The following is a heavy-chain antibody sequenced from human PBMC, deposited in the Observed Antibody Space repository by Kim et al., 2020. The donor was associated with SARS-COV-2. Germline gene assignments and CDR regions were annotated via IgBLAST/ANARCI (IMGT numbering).Heavy chain of an antibody. CDR1: GGSFSGYY. J-gene: IGHJ3*01. V-gene: IGHV4-34*01. Sequence: SETLSLTCAVYGGSFSGYYWSWIRQPPGKGLEWFGEINHSGSTNYNPSLKSRVTISVDTSKNQFSLKLSSVTAADTAVYYCASLRAGLTPLGWGQGTMVTVSS. CDR2: INHSGST. CDR3: ASLRAGLTPLG.